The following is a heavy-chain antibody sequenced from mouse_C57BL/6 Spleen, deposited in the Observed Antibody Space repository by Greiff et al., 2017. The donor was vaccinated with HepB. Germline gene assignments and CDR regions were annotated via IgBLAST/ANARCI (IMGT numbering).Heavy chain of an antibody. V-gene: IGHV5-6*01. J-gene: IGHJ2*01. CDR1: GFTFSSYG. Sequence: DVHLVESGGDLVKPGGSLKLSCAASGFTFSSYGMSWVRQTPDKRLEWVATISSGGSYTYYPDSVKGRFTISRDNAKNTLYLQMSSLKSEDTAMYYCARHETGFDYWGQGTTLTVSS. CDR3: ARHETGFDY. CDR2: ISSGGSYT. D-gene: IGHD4-1*01.